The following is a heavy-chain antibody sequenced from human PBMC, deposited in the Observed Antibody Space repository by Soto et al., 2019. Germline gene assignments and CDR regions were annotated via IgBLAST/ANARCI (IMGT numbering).Heavy chain of an antibody. Sequence: GGSLRLSCAASGFTFSSYWMSWVRQAPGKGLEWVANIKQDGSEKYYVDSVKGRFTISRDNAKNSLYLQMNSLRAEDTAVYYCARDIDGSGLEHYYYYYMDVWGKGTTVTVSS. CDR3: ARDIDGSGLEHYYYYYMDV. D-gene: IGHD3-10*01. CDR2: IKQDGSEK. J-gene: IGHJ6*03. CDR1: GFTFSSYW. V-gene: IGHV3-7*01.